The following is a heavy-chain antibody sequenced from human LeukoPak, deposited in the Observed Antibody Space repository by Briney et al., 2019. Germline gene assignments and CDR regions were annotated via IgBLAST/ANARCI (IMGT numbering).Heavy chain of an antibody. CDR2: IIPNSGGT. D-gene: IGHD1-26*01. CDR1: GYTFTGYY. V-gene: IGHV1-2*02. Sequence: ASVTVSCKASGYTFTGYYMHWVRQAPGQGLEWMGWIIPNSGGTNYAQKFQGRVTLTRDTSVSTAYMELSRLTPDVSAVYYCARDGSGSYYGWFDPWGQGTLVTVSS. J-gene: IGHJ5*02. CDR3: ARDGSGSYYGWFDP.